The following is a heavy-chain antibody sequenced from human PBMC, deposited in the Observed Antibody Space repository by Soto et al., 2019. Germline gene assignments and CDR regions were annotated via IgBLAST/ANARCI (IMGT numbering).Heavy chain of an antibody. V-gene: IGHV1-18*01. J-gene: IGHJ4*02. CDR3: AREAVSGRTGCDY. CDR1: GYTFTSYG. Sequence: QVQLVQSGAEVKKPCASVKVSCKASGYTFTSYGISWVRQAPGQCLEWMGWVNAYNGNTNYAQKFQGRVTMTTDTSTSTAYMELRSLRSDDTEVYYCAREAVSGRTGCDYWGQGTLVTVSS. D-gene: IGHD6-19*01. CDR2: VNAYNGNT.